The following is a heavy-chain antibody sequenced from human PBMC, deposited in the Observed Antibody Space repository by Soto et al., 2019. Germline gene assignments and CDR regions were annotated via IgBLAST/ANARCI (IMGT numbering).Heavy chain of an antibody. CDR1: GYTLTRYT. D-gene: IGHD2-15*01. CDR2: INPDNGNT. CDR3: ARGIATGQLDP. V-gene: IGHV1-3*01. Sequence: ASVKVSCKASGYTLTRYTMNWVRQAPGQRLEWMGWINPDNGNTKSSQKFQDRVIVTRDTSASTAYMDLSSLRSEDTAVYYCARGIATGQLDPWGQGTLVTVSS. J-gene: IGHJ5*02.